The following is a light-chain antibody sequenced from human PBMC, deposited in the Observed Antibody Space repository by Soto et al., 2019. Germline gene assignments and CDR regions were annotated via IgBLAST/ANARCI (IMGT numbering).Light chain of an antibody. CDR3: AAWDDSLSCFYV. CDR2: RNN. Sequence: QSVLTQPPSASGTPGQRVTISCSGSSSNIGSNYVYWYQQLPGTAPKLLIYRNNQRPSGVPDRFSGSKSGTSASLAISGLRSEDEAHYYCAAWDDSLSCFYVFGSGTQLTVL. J-gene: IGLJ7*01. V-gene: IGLV1-47*01. CDR1: SSNIGSNY.